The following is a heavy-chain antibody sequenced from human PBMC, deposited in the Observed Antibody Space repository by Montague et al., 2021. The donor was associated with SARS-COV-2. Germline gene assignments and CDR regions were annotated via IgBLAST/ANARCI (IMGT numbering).Heavy chain of an antibody. V-gene: IGHV3-30*09. D-gene: IGHD1-26*01. CDR1: GFTFKSYS. CDR3: ARVFSGTYLDYFDY. J-gene: IGHJ4*02. CDR2: ISYDGTNK. Sequence: PLRLSCAASGFTFKSYSIHWVRQAPGKGLEWVAVISYDGTNKYYADSVKGRFAISRDNSENMVYLQMSSLSPEDTAVYYCARVFSGTYLDYFDYWGQGTLVTVSS.